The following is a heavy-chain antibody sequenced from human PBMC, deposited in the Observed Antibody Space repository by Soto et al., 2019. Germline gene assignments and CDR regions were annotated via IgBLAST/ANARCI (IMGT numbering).Heavy chain of an antibody. J-gene: IGHJ3*01. D-gene: IGHD3-22*01. V-gene: IGHV3-53*01. CDR2: LYRSGST. CDR3: AARPLLPGAP. Sequence: EVQLVESGGGLIQPGGSLRLSCAASGFTFTGNDMNWVRQAPGKGLEWVSLLYRSGSTYYADSVKGRFTISRDNSNNTLYLQMSSLSAEDTAVYYCAARPLLPGAPWGQGTMVTVSS. CDR1: GFTFTGND.